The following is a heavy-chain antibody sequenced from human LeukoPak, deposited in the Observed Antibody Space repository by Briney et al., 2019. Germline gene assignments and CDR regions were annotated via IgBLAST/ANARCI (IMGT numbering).Heavy chain of an antibody. CDR3: ARARGWGYCSSTSCYLEWFDP. J-gene: IGHJ5*02. CDR2: INPSGGST. Sequence: GASVKVSCKASGYTFTSHYMHWVRQAPGQGLEWMGIINPSGGSTSYAQKFQGRVTMTRDTSTSTVYMELSSLRSEDTAVYYCARARGWGYCSSTSCYLEWFDPWGQGTLVTVSS. CDR1: GYTFTSHY. V-gene: IGHV1-46*01. D-gene: IGHD2-2*01.